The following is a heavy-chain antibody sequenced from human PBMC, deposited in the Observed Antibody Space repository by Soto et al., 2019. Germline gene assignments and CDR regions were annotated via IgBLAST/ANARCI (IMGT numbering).Heavy chain of an antibody. CDR2: IWYDGSNT. J-gene: IGHJ4*02. D-gene: IGHD7-27*01. Sequence: GGSLRLSCAASGFIFSSFGMHWVRQAPGKGLEWVAHIWYDGSNTYYADSVKGRFTISRDNSRNTLYLQMNSLRAEDTAVYHCVRDLLGSGGHFDYWGQGTPVTV. CDR1: GFIFSSFG. V-gene: IGHV3-33*01. CDR3: VRDLLGSGGHFDY.